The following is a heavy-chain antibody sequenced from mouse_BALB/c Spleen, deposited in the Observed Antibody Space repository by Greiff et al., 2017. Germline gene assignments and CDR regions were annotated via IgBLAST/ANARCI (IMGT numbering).Heavy chain of an antibody. D-gene: IGHD2-10*02. CDR2: ISSGGSYT. CDR3: ARQEKYGNSYAMDY. CDR1: GFTFSSYG. J-gene: IGHJ4*01. Sequence: EVQLVESGGDLVKPGGSLKLSCAASGFTFSSYGMSWVRQTPDKRLEWVATISSGGSYTYYPDSVKGRFTISRDNAKNTLYLQMSSLKSEDTAMYYCARQEKYGNSYAMDYWGQGTSVTVSS. V-gene: IGHV5-6*01.